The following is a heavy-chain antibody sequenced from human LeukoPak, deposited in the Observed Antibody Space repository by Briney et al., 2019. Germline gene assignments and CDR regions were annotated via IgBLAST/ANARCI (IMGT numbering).Heavy chain of an antibody. CDR3: ARDLTGTTYVDY. J-gene: IGHJ4*02. CDR2: IYYSGST. V-gene: IGHV4-59*01. D-gene: IGHD1-7*01. Sequence: PSETLSLTCTVSGCSISSYYWSWIRQPPGKGLEWIGYIYYSGSTNYNPALRSRVTISVDTSKNQFSLKLSSVTAADTAVYYCARDLTGTTYVDYWGQGTLVTVSS. CDR1: GCSISSYY.